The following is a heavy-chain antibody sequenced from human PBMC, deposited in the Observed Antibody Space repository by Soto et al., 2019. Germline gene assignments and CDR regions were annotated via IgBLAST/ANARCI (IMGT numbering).Heavy chain of an antibody. CDR3: ARDTVEMATPKWALVYYYYGMDV. J-gene: IGHJ6*02. Sequence: QVQLVESGGGVVQPGRSLRLSCAASGFTFSSYAMHWVRQAPGKGLEWVAVISYDGSNKYYADSVKGRFTISRDNSKNTXXLXMXXLRAEDTAVYYCARDTVEMATPKWALVYYYYGMDVWGQGTTVTVSS. V-gene: IGHV3-30-3*01. CDR1: GFTFSSYA. D-gene: IGHD5-12*01. CDR2: ISYDGSNK.